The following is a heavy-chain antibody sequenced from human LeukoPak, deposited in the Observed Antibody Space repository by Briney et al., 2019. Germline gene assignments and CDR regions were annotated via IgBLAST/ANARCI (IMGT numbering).Heavy chain of an antibody. D-gene: IGHD5-18*01. Sequence: ASVKVSCKASGGTFISYAISWVRQAPGQGLEWMGRIIPILGIANYAQKFQGRVTITADKSTSTAYMELSSLRSEDTAVYYCASPSSYGYYYGMDVWGQGTTVTVSS. CDR2: IIPILGIA. J-gene: IGHJ6*02. CDR1: GGTFISYA. V-gene: IGHV1-69*04. CDR3: ASPSSYGYYYGMDV.